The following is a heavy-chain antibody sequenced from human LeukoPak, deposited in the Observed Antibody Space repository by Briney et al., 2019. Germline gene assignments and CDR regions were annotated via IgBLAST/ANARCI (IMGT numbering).Heavy chain of an antibody. V-gene: IGHV3-7*03. D-gene: IGHD2-2*01. Sequence: GGSLRLSCAASGFALSSHWMTWVRQVPGRGPEWVANVNRDGSETYYLDSVKGRFTISKDNAKNSLYLQINSLRAQDTALYHCARNNAMDVWGPGTPVIVSS. CDR2: VNRDGSET. CDR1: GFALSSHW. J-gene: IGHJ6*02. CDR3: ARNNAMDV.